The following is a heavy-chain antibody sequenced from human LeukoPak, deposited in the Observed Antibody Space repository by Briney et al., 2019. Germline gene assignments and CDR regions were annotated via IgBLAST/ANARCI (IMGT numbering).Heavy chain of an antibody. CDR1: GFTFSSYA. V-gene: IGHV3-30-3*01. J-gene: IGHJ4*02. D-gene: IGHD5-12*01. CDR3: ARDRARVATHGFDY. CDR2: ISYDGSNK. Sequence: GGSLRLSCAASGFTFSSYAMHWVRQAPGKGLEWVALISYDGSNKYYADSVKGRFTISRDNSKNTLYLQMNSLRAEDTAVYYCARDRARVATHGFDYWGQGTLVTVSS.